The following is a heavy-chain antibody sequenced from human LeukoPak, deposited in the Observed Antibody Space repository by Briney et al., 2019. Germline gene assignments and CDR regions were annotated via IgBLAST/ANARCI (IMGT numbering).Heavy chain of an antibody. D-gene: IGHD6-13*01. V-gene: IGHV3-9*03. CDR2: ISWNSGSI. CDR3: AKAAAAYYYYYYMDV. Sequence: PGRSLRISCAASGFTFDDYAMHWVRQAPGKGLEWVSGISWNSGSIGYADSVKGRFTISRDNAKNSLYLQMNSLRAEDMALYYCAKAAAAYYYYYYMDVWGKGTTVTVSS. CDR1: GFTFDDYA. J-gene: IGHJ6*03.